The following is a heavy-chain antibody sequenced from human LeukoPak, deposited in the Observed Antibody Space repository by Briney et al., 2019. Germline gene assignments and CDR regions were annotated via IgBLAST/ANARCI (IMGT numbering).Heavy chain of an antibody. D-gene: IGHD3-16*01. CDR3: AKAATFGGVMRSQIDY. CDR2: ISGTGYST. Sequence: PGGSLRLSCAASGFTFSSSAMSWVRQAPGKGLEWVSAISGTGYSTYYADSVRGQFTIPRDNSRSTLYLQMNSLTVEDTAVYYCAKAATFGGVMRSQIDYWGQGTLVTVSS. J-gene: IGHJ4*02. CDR1: GFTFSSSA. V-gene: IGHV3-23*01.